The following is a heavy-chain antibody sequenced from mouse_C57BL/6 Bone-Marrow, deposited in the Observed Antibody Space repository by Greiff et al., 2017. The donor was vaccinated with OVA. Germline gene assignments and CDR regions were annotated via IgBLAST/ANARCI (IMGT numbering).Heavy chain of an antibody. CDR1: GFNITDYY. CDR2: FDPEDGET. Sequence: EVQLQQSGAELVKPGASVKLSCTASGFNITDYYMHWVKQRTEQGLEWSGRFDPEDGETKYAPKFPGKATITDDTSSNTAYLQLSSQTSEDTAVYYCARGGFITTVVATKDYWGEGTTLTVTS. CDR3: ARGGFITTVVATKDY. D-gene: IGHD1-1*01. J-gene: IGHJ2*01. V-gene: IGHV14-2*01.